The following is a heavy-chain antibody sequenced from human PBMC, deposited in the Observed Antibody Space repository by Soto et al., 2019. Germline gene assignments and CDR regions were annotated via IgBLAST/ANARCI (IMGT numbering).Heavy chain of an antibody. CDR1: GGSISSGGYS. V-gene: IGHV4-30-2*01. D-gene: IGHD5-12*01. J-gene: IGHJ4*02. CDR2: IYHSGST. CDR3: ARGGWLQLPYYFDY. Sequence: SETVSLTCAVSGGSISSGGYSWSWIRQPPGKGLEWIGYIYHSGSTYYNPSLKSRVTISVDRSKNQFSLKLSSVTAADTAVYYCARGGWLQLPYYFDYWGQGTLVTVSS.